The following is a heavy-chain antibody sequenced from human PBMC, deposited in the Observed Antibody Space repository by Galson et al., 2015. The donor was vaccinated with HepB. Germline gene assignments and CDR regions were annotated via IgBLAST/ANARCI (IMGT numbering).Heavy chain of an antibody. J-gene: IGHJ6*03. CDR2: ISYDGSNK. CDR1: GFTFSSYG. V-gene: IGHV3-30*18. D-gene: IGHD1-20*01. Sequence: SLRLSCAASGFTFSSYGMHWVRQAPGKGLEWVAVISYDGSNKYYADSVKGRFTISRDNSKNTLYLQMNSLRAEDTAVYYCAKGGGLVLTGTAPYYYYMDVWGKGTTVTVFS. CDR3: AKGGGLVLTGTAPYYYYMDV.